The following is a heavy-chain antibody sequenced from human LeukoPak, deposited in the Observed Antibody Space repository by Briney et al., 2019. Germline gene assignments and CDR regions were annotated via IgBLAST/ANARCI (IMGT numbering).Heavy chain of an antibody. CDR2: INHSGST. CDR1: GGSFSGYY. V-gene: IGHV4-34*01. Sequence: SETLSLTCAVYGGSFSGYYWSWIRQPPGKGLEWIGEINHSGSTNYNPSLKSRVTISVDTSKNQSSLKLSSVTAADTAMYYCARVSLDYYFDYWGQGTLVTVSS. CDR3: ARVSLDYYFDY. J-gene: IGHJ4*02.